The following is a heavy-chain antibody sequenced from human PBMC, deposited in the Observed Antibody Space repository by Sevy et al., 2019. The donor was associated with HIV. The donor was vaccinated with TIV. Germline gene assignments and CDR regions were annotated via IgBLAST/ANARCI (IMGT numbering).Heavy chain of an antibody. J-gene: IGHJ4*02. CDR2: IYYSGST. Sequence: SETLSLTCAVSGDSINSGDYSWSWIRQPPGRGLEWIGYIYYSGSTYYNPSLKSRVTISVDTSKNQFSLKLPSVTAADTAVYYCARFLTGQHSFDYWGQGTLVTVSS. D-gene: IGHD2-2*01. CDR3: ARFLTGQHSFDY. V-gene: IGHV4-31*11. CDR1: GDSINSGDYS.